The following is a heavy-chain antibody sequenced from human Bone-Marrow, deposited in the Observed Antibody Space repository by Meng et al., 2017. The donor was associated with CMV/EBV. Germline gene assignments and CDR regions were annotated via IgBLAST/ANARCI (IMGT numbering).Heavy chain of an antibody. D-gene: IGHD3-16*01. V-gene: IGHV3-74*01. CDR1: GFTVSSNY. Sequence: GESLKISCAASGFTVSSNYMSWVRQAPGKGLVWVSRINSDGSSTSYADSVKGRFTISRDNSKNTLYLQMNSLRAEDTAVYYCAKVPGNSWDYYYGMDVWGQGTTVTVSS. CDR3: AKVPGNSWDYYYGMDV. CDR2: INSDGSST. J-gene: IGHJ6*02.